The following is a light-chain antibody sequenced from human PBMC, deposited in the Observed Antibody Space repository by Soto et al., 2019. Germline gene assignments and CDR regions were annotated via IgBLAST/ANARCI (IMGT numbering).Light chain of an antibody. J-gene: IGKJ4*01. CDR1: QSVSSY. V-gene: IGKV3-11*01. CDR2: DAS. Sequence: EIVLTQSPATLSLSPGGRATLSCRASQSVSSYLAWYQQKPGQAPRLLIYDASNRATGIPARFSGSGSGTDFTLTISGLEPEDFAVYYCQQRSNWPLTFGGGTKVDIK. CDR3: QQRSNWPLT.